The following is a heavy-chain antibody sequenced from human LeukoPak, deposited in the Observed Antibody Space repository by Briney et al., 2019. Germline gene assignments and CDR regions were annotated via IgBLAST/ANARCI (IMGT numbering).Heavy chain of an antibody. Sequence: SETLSLTCTVSGGSISSSSYYWGWIRQPPGKGLEWIGSIYYSGSTYYNPSLKSRVTISVDTSKNQFSLKLSSVTAADTAVYYCARGKITGTPHYYYYMDVWGKGTTVTVSS. CDR1: GGSISSSSYY. CDR3: ARGKITGTPHYYYYMDV. V-gene: IGHV4-39*07. J-gene: IGHJ6*03. CDR2: IYYSGST. D-gene: IGHD1-14*01.